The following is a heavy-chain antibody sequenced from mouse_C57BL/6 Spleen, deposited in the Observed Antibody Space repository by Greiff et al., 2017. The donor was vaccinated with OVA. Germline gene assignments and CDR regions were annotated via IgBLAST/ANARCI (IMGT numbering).Heavy chain of an antibody. Sequence: EVMLVESGEGLVKPGGSLKLSCAASGFTFSSYAMSWVRQTPEKRLEWVAYISSGGDYIYYADTVKGRFTISRDNARNTLYLQMSSLKSEDTAMYYCTRAYYSNYFDYWGQGTTLTVSS. D-gene: IGHD2-5*01. CDR1: GFTFSSYA. V-gene: IGHV5-9-1*02. CDR2: ISSGGDYI. CDR3: TRAYYSNYFDY. J-gene: IGHJ2*01.